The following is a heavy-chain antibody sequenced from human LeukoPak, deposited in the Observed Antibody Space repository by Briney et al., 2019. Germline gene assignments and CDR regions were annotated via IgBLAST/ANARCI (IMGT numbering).Heavy chain of an antibody. Sequence: GGSLRLSCAGSGFIFSSYGMHWVRQAPGKGLEWVAVVWYDGSNKYYADSVKGRFTISRDNSRNTLSLEMNSLRPEDTAVYYCVKRGDGHNFGSWGQGTLVTVSS. CDR1: GFIFSSYG. D-gene: IGHD5-24*01. CDR2: VWYDGSNK. V-gene: IGHV3-30*02. CDR3: VKRGDGHNFGS. J-gene: IGHJ4*02.